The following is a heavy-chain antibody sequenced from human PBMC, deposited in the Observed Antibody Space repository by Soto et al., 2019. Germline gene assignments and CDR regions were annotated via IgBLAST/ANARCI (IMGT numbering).Heavy chain of an antibody. J-gene: IGHJ6*03. CDR2: MNPNSGNT. CDR1: GYTFTSYD. CDR3: ARGVRNRGRGVELEWLIKTLYYYYYMDV. D-gene: IGHD3-3*01. V-gene: IGHV1-8*01. Sequence: GASVKVSCKASGYTFTSYDINWVRQATGQGLEWMGWMNPNSGNTGYAQKFQGRVTMTRNTSISTAYMELSSLRSEDTAVYYCARGVRNRGRGVELEWLIKTLYYYYYMDVWGKGTTVTVSS.